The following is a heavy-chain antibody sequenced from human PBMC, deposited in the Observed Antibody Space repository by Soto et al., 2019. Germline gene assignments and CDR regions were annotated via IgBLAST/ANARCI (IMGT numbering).Heavy chain of an antibody. Sequence: QLQLQESGPGLVKPAETLSLTCTVSGGSISSSDYWWGWIRQPPGKGLEWIGSIYYSGSTHYIPSLKSRVIISVDTSKNQFSLRLSSVTAADTAVYYCARQIGRGSWSLDHWGQGTLVTVSS. CDR2: IYYSGST. D-gene: IGHD6-13*01. CDR3: ARQIGRGSWSLDH. CDR1: GGSISSSDYW. V-gene: IGHV4-39*01. J-gene: IGHJ4*02.